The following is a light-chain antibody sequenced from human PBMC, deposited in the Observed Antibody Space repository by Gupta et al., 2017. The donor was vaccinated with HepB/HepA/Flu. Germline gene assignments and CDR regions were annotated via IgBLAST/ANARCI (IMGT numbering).Light chain of an antibody. CDR2: DVD. J-gene: IGLJ3*02. CDR3: SSYTGTSSGVV. Sequence: HSALTQPASVSGSPGQSITISCTGTSSVVDGYNHVSWYQQHPGEAPKLIMYDVDNRPSGIANRISGSKSDNSAALTISGFQAEDEASYYCSSYTGTSSGVVFGGGTKLTVL. CDR1: SSVVDGYNH. V-gene: IGLV2-14*03.